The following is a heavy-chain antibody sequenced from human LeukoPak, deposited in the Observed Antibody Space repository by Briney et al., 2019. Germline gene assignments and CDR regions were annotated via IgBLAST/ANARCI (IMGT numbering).Heavy chain of an antibody. J-gene: IGHJ3*02. Sequence: ASVKVSCKASGYTFTSYAMHWVRQAPGQRLEWMGWINAGNGNTKYSQKFQGRVTITRDTSASTAYMELSSLRSEDTAVYYCARDLGPNSGTHPGAFDIWGQGTMVTVSS. CDR3: ARDLGPNSGTHPGAFDI. CDR2: INAGNGNT. D-gene: IGHD1-26*01. CDR1: GYTFTSYA. V-gene: IGHV1-3*01.